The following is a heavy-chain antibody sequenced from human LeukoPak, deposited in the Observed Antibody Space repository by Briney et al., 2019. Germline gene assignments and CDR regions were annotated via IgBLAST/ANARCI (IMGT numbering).Heavy chain of an antibody. Sequence: GGSLRLSCAASGFTFSSYGMHWVRQAADKGLEWVAGISYDGTNKYYADSVKGRFTISRDNSKNMLYLQMNSLRAEDTAVYYCASPAGDGAAFDIWGQGTMVTVSS. J-gene: IGHJ3*02. V-gene: IGHV3-30*03. CDR3: ASPAGDGAAFDI. D-gene: IGHD3-10*01. CDR1: GFTFSSYG. CDR2: ISYDGTNK.